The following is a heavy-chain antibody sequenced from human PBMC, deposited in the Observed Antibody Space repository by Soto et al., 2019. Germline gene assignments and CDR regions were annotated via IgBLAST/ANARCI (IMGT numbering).Heavy chain of an antibody. CDR1: GGSITSNTFY. CDR2: VLQSGST. Sequence: SETLSLTCSVSGGSITSNTFYWGWIRQTPGRGLEWIGSVLQSGSTYYNPSLKSRLSISVDTSKNQFSLRLNSVTAADTAVYYCHELTASRPLHDYRGHGVLVTVSA. J-gene: IGHJ4*01. CDR3: HELTASRPLHDY. V-gene: IGHV4-39*03. D-gene: IGHD2-21*02.